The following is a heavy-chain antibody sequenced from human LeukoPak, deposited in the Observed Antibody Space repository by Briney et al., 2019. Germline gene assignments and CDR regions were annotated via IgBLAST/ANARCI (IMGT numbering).Heavy chain of an antibody. Sequence: PGGSLRLSCAASGFXFSSYSINWVRQAPGKGLEWVSSISSSSSYIYYADSVKGRFTISRDNAKNSLYLQMNSLRAEDTAVYYCAREDCGGDCKGYYYGMDVWGQGTTVTVSS. CDR2: ISSSSSYI. CDR3: AREDCGGDCKGYYYGMDV. CDR1: GFXFSSYS. J-gene: IGHJ6*02. D-gene: IGHD2-21*02. V-gene: IGHV3-21*01.